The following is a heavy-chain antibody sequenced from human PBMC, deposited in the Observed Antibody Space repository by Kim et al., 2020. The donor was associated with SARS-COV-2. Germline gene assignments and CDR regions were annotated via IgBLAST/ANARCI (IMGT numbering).Heavy chain of an antibody. CDR3: AREEGEDIVGRAHPNYMDV. D-gene: IGHD2-15*01. J-gene: IGHJ6*03. Sequence: GRFTISRDNAKNSMYLQMNSLRAEDTAVYYCAREEGEDIVGRAHPNYMDVWGKGTTVTVSS. V-gene: IGHV3-11*06.